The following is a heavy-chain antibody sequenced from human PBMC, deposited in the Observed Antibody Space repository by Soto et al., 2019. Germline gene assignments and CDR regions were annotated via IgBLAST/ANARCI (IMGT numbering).Heavy chain of an antibody. CDR3: ARSPYAYDFWSGYSPYFDC. CDR1: GYTFTSYA. CDR2: INAGNGNT. V-gene: IGHV1-3*01. Sequence: GASVKVSCKASGYTFTSYAMHWVRQAPGQRLEWMGWINAGNGNTKYSQKFQGRVTITRDTSASTAYMELSSLRSEDTAVYYCARSPYAYDFWSGYSPYFDCWGQGTLVTGAS. J-gene: IGHJ4*02. D-gene: IGHD3-3*01.